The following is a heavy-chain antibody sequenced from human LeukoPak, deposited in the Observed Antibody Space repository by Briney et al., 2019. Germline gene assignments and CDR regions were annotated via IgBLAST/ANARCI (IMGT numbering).Heavy chain of an antibody. J-gene: IGHJ4*02. CDR2: ISGSGGNT. CDR3: AKDQTATVDYFDY. Sequence: PGGSLRLSCAAAGFTFSSYAMNWVRQAPGKGLEWVSGISGSGGNTYYADSVKGRFTISRDNSKNTLYLQMNSLRAEDTAVYYCAKDQTATVDYFDYWGQGTLVTVSS. V-gene: IGHV3-23*01. CDR1: GFTFSSYA. D-gene: IGHD4-17*01.